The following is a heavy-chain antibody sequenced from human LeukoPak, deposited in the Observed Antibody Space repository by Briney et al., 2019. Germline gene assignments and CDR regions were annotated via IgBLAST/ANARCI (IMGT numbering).Heavy chain of an antibody. CDR1: GYTFTIYA. CDR2: INAGNGNT. V-gene: IGHV1-3*01. CDR3: ARDYYGSGSHIKYYFDY. J-gene: IGHJ4*02. Sequence: ASVKVSCKASGYTFTIYAMHWVRQAPGQRLEWMGWINAGNGNTKYSQKFQGRVTITRDTSASTAYMELSSLRSEDTAVYYCARDYYGSGSHIKYYFDYWGQGTLVTVSS. D-gene: IGHD3-10*01.